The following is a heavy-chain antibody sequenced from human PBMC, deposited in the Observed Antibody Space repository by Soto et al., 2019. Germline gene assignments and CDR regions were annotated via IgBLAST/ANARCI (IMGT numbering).Heavy chain of an antibody. V-gene: IGHV3-48*02. J-gene: IGHJ4*02. D-gene: IGHD6-19*01. CDR3: ARSVAGHFDY. Sequence: EVQLVESGGGLVQPGGSLRLFCAASGFTFNIYSMNWVRQAPGKGLEWVSYITSDTATIHYADSVRGRFTISRDNAKNSLYLQMNSLRDEDTAAYYCARSVAGHFDYWGQGTLVAVSS. CDR2: ITSDTATI. CDR1: GFTFNIYS.